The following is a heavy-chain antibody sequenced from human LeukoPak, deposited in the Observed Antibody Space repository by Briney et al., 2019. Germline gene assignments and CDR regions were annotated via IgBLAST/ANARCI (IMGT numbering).Heavy chain of an antibody. CDR3: AKGSRDGYNYYCDY. D-gene: IGHD5-12*01. CDR1: GFTFSSYA. Sequence: GGSLRLSCAASGFTFSSYAMSWVRQAPGMGLEWVSGISGSGGSTKYADSVKGRFTISRDNSKNTLYLQMNSLRAEDTAVYYCAKGSRDGYNYYCDYWGQGTLATVSS. CDR2: ISGSGGST. V-gene: IGHV3-23*01. J-gene: IGHJ4*02.